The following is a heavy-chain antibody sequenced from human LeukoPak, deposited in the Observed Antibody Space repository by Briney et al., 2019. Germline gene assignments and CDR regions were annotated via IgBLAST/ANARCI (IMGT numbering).Heavy chain of an antibody. CDR1: GYTFTSYG. CDR2: ISAYNGNT. V-gene: IGHV1-18*01. Sequence: ASVKVSCKASGYTFTSYGISWVRQAPGQGLEWMGWISAYNGNTNCAQKLQGRVTMTTDTSTSTAYMELRSLRSDDTAVYYCARDHWGIVENGYDYFYYDMDVWGQGTTVTVSS. D-gene: IGHD7-27*01. J-gene: IGHJ6*02. CDR3: ARDHWGIVENGYDYFYYDMDV.